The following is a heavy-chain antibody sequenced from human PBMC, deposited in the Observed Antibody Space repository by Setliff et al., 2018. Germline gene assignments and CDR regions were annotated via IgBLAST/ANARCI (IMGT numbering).Heavy chain of an antibody. CDR2: IIPIFGTA. CDR3: ARFITGTIGFDP. CDR1: GGTFSSYD. D-gene: IGHD1-7*01. Sequence: VASVKVSCKASGGTFSSYDISWVRQAPGQGLEWMGRIIPIFGTANYAQKFQGRVTITADKSTSTAYMEQSRLRSEDTAVYYCARFITGTIGFDPWGQGTLVTVSS. J-gene: IGHJ5*02. V-gene: IGHV1-69*06.